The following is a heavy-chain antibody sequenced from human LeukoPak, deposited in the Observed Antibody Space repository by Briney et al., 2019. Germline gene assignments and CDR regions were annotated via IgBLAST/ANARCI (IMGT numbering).Heavy chain of an antibody. CDR2: IYHSGST. D-gene: IGHD3-22*01. Sequence: SGTLSLTCAVSGGSISSSNWWSWVRQPPGKGLEWIGEIYHSGSTNYNPSLKSRVTISVDKSKNQFSLKLSSVTAADTAVYYCARSPYYDSSGYPAPFDYWGQGTLVTVSS. V-gene: IGHV4-4*02. CDR3: ARSPYYDSSGYPAPFDY. J-gene: IGHJ4*02. CDR1: GGSISSSNW.